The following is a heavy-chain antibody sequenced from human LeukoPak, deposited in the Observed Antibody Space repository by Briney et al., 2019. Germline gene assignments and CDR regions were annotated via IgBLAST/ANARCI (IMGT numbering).Heavy chain of an antibody. CDR1: GFTFSSYE. CDR2: ISSSGSTI. D-gene: IGHD3-22*01. J-gene: IGHJ4*02. Sequence: PGGSLRLSCAASGFTFSSYEMNWVRQAPGKGLEWVSYISSSGSTIYYADSVKGRFAISRDNAKHSLYLQMNSLRAEDTAVYYCAKDRATMIGVVRTTPRGQLDNWGQGTLVTVSS. V-gene: IGHV3-48*03. CDR3: AKDRATMIGVVRTTPRGQLDN.